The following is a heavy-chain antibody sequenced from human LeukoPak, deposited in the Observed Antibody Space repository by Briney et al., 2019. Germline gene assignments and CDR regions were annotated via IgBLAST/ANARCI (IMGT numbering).Heavy chain of an antibody. CDR2: IRYDGGDK. J-gene: IGHJ4*02. CDR3: AKVLSKGGGYYLTDY. CDR1: GFTFSSYG. Sequence: PGGSLRLSCAASGFTFSSYGMHWVRQAPGKGLDWVASIRYDGGDKYYADSVKGRFTIFRDNSKNTLYLQRNSLRPEDTAVYYCAKVLSKGGGYYLTDYWGQGTLVTVSS. V-gene: IGHV3-30*02. D-gene: IGHD3-22*01.